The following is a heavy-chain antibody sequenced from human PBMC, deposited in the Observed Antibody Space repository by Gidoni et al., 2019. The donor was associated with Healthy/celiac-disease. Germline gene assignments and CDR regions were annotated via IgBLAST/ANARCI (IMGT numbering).Heavy chain of an antibody. CDR2: ISSSSSYI. Sequence: EVQLVEAGGGLVKPGGSLRLSWAASGFTFSSYSMNWLRQAPGKGLEWVSSISSSSSYIYYADSVKGRFTISRDNAKNSLYLQMNSLRAEDTAVYYCARDVVSPSYYDSSGYSYYYYYYGMDVWGQGTTVTVSS. CDR3: ARDVVSPSYYDSSGYSYYYYYYGMDV. J-gene: IGHJ6*02. V-gene: IGHV3-21*01. CDR1: GFTFSSYS. D-gene: IGHD3-22*01.